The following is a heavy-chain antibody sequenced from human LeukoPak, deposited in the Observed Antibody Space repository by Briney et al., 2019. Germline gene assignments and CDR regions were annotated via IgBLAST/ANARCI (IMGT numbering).Heavy chain of an antibody. CDR2: IKQDGSEK. CDR1: GFTFSSYW. D-gene: IGHD2-2*01. Sequence: GGSLRLSCAASGFTFSSYWMSWVRQAPGKGLEWVANIKQDGSEKYYVDSVKGRFTISRDNAKNSLYLQMNSLRAEDTAVYYCARDRCSSTSCGGRAFDIWGQGTMVTVSS. J-gene: IGHJ3*02. V-gene: IGHV3-7*01. CDR3: ARDRCSSTSCGGRAFDI.